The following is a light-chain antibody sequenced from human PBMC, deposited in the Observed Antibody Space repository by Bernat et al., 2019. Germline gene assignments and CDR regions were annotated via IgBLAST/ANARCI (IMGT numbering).Light chain of an antibody. CDR3: QQSADWPLT. CDR2: DAF. V-gene: IGKV3D-20*02. CDR1: QSVTNNY. J-gene: IGKJ4*01. Sequence: EIVLTQAPGTLSLSPGERATLSCRASQSVTNNYLAWYQQKPGQAPRLLIHDAFNRATGIPARFSGSGSGTDFTLTISSLEPEDFAVYYCQQSADWPLTFGGGTKVEIK.